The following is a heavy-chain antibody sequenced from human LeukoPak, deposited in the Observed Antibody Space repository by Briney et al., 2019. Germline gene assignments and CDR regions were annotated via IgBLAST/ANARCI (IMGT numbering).Heavy chain of an antibody. D-gene: IGHD6-13*01. CDR3: ARDFSTFYWYLDL. J-gene: IGHJ2*01. V-gene: IGHV4-59*01. Sequence: PSETLSLTCSVSGGSISNYYWNWIRQPPGKGLEWIGFIYYTGSTNYNPSLKSRVTISVDTSKNQFSLKLSSVTAADTAVYYCARDFSTFYWYLDLSGRGTLVTVSS. CDR1: GGSISNYY. CDR2: IYYTGST.